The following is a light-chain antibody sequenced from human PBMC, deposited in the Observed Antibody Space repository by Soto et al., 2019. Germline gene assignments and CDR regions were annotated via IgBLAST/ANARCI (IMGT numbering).Light chain of an antibody. CDR3: QQYNSYSFT. V-gene: IGKV1-5*03. Sequence: DIQMTQSPFTLSASVGDRVTITCRASQSISSWLAWYQQKPGKAPKLLIYKASTLESGVPSRFSGSGSGTEFTLTISSLQPDDFATYYCQQYNSYSFTFGGGTKVEIK. CDR1: QSISSW. J-gene: IGKJ4*01. CDR2: KAS.